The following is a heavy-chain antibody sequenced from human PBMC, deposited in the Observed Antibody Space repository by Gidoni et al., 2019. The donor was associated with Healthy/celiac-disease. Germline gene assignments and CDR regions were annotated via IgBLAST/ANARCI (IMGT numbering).Heavy chain of an antibody. CDR1: GFTFSSYG. J-gene: IGHJ4*02. V-gene: IGHV3-30*03. CDR3: AREQQLSHSLLFDY. Sequence: QVQLVESGGGVVQPGRSLSLSCAASGFTFSSYGMHWVRQAPGKGLEWVAVISYDGSNKYYADSVKGRFTISRDNSKNTLYLQMNSLRAEDTAVYYCAREQQLSHSLLFDYWGQGTLVTVSS. CDR2: ISYDGSNK. D-gene: IGHD6-13*01.